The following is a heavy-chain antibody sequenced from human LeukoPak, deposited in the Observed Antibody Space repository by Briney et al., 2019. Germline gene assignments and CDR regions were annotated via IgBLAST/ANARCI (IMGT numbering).Heavy chain of an antibody. V-gene: IGHV3-23*01. J-gene: IGHJ4*02. D-gene: IGHD5-12*01. Sequence: PGGSLRLSCAASGFTLSNYAMSWVRQAPGKGLECVSSIHYNGGNTYYADSVKGRFTISRDNSKNTLYLQMNTLRVEDTAVYYCAKVIREVDMSHDYWGQGALVTVSS. CDR1: GFTLSNYA. CDR3: AKVIREVDMSHDY. CDR2: IHYNGGNT.